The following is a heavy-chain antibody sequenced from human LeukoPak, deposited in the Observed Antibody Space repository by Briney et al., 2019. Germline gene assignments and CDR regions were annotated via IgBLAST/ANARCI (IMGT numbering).Heavy chain of an antibody. J-gene: IGHJ3*01. V-gene: IGHV3-23*01. D-gene: IGHD5-24*01. CDR3: AKDIQLST. Sequence: GGSLRLSCAVYGFTFRGAAMTWVRQAPGKGLEWVSLISSSGNNAYYADSVKGRFTISRDNSKNTLSLQMNSLRVEDTAIYYCAKDIQLSTWGLGTRVTVSS. CDR1: GFTFRGAA. CDR2: ISSSGNNA.